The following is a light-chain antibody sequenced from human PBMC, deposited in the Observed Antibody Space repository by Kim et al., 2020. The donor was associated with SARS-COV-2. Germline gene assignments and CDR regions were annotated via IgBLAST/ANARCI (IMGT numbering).Light chain of an antibody. CDR2: WAS. V-gene: IGKV4-1*01. CDR1: QSVFYSSNNKNY. Sequence: DIVMTQSPDSLGVSLGERATINCKSSQSVFYSSNNKNYLAWYQQKPGQPPKLLIYWASTRESGVPDRFSGSGSGTDFTLTISSLQAEDVAVYYCQQYYNIPYSFGQGTKLEI. CDR3: QQYYNIPYS. J-gene: IGKJ2*03.